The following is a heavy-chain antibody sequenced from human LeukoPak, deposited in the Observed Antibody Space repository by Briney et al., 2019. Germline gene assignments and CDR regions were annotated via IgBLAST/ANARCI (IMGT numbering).Heavy chain of an antibody. J-gene: IGHJ3*02. V-gene: IGHV3-15*01. CDR3: TTEGGIVGAIYAFDI. D-gene: IGHD1-26*01. CDR1: GFTFSNAW. CDR2: IKSNTDCGTS. Sequence: GRSLTLSCAASGFTFSNAWMSWVRRAPAHALHLACRIKSNTDCGTSDYAALVKPRFTISRDDSKYTLYLKMNSLKTEDTAVYYCTTEGGIVGAIYAFDIWGQGTMVTVSS.